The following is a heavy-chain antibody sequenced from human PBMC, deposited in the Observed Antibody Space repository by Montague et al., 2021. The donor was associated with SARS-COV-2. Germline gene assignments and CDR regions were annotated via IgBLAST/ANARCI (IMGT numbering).Heavy chain of an antibody. Sequence: SETLSLTCAVSDGSISSPNWWTWVRQPPGKGLEWIGEIYYTGNTNYNPSLKSRVTIFIDKSKNHFSLQLSSVTAADTAVYYCARDKPDYDFWPGYGMGVWGQGTTVTVSS. CDR1: DGSISSPNW. CDR2: IYYTGNT. J-gene: IGHJ6*02. D-gene: IGHD3-3*01. CDR3: ARDKPDYDFWPGYGMGV. V-gene: IGHV4-4*02.